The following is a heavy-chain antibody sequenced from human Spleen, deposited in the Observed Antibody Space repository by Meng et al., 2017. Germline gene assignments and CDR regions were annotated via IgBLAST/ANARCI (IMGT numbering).Heavy chain of an antibody. Sequence: GGSLRLSCAASGFTFSSYAMHWVRQAPGKGLEWVAVISYDGSNKYYADSVKGRFTISRDNSENTLYLQMNSLRAEDTAVYYCARVVAAAGKQLDYWGQGTQVTVSS. D-gene: IGHD6-13*01. CDR2: ISYDGSNK. V-gene: IGHV3-30*01. CDR1: GFTFSSYA. J-gene: IGHJ4*02. CDR3: ARVVAAAGKQLDY.